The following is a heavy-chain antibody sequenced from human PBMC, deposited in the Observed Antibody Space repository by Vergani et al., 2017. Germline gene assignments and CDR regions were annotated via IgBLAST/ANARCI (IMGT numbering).Heavy chain of an antibody. CDR1: GFTLDDYT. CDR2: ISWDGGST. Sequence: EVQLVESGGVVVQPGGSLRLPCAASGFTLDDYTMNWVRQAPGKGLEWVSLISWDGGSTYYADSVKGRFTISRDNSKNSLYLQMNSLRTEDTALYYCAKVSDYGGNSYFDYWGQGTLVTVSS. CDR3: AKVSDYGGNSYFDY. D-gene: IGHD4-23*01. J-gene: IGHJ4*02. V-gene: IGHV3-43*01.